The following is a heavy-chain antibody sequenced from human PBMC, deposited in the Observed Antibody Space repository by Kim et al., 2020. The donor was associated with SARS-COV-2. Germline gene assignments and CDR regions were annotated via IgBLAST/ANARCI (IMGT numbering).Heavy chain of an antibody. V-gene: IGHV3-30*18. CDR3: VKDRDDFGYSYDFRYHYG. J-gene: IGHJ6*01. Sequence: GGSLRLSCAASGFTFSSYGIDWVRQAPGKGLEWVAVISYDGTNKYYAYSVKGRFTISRDNSKNTLYLQMNSLRAEDTAVYYCVKDRDDFGYSYDFRYHYG. CDR2: ISYDGTNK. D-gene: IGHD5-18*01. CDR1: GFTFSSYG.